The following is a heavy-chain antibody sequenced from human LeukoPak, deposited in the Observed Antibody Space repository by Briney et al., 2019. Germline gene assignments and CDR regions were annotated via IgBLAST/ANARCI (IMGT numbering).Heavy chain of an antibody. CDR1: GGSISSYY. D-gene: IGHD1-7*01. Sequence: PSETLSLTCTVSGGSISSYYWSWIRQPPGKGLEWIGYIYYSGSTNYNPSLKSRVTISVDTSKTQFSLKLTSVTAADTAVYYCARGRGSETRFDPWGQGTLVTVSS. CDR2: IYYSGST. CDR3: ARGRGSETRFDP. V-gene: IGHV4-59*08. J-gene: IGHJ5*02.